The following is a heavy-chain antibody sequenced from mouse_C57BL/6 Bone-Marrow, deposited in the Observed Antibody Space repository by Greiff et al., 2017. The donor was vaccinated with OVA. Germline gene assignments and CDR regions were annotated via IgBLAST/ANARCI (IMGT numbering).Heavy chain of an antibody. CDR2: IYPRSGNT. Sequence: VQLQQSGAELARPGASVKLSCKASGYTFTSYGISWVKQRTGQGLEWIGEIYPRSGNTYYNEKFKGKATLTADKSSSTAYMELRSLTSEDSAVDVCARRGYGYPYYAMDYWGQGTSVTVSS. V-gene: IGHV1-81*01. D-gene: IGHD2-2*01. CDR3: ARRGYGYPYYAMDY. J-gene: IGHJ4*01. CDR1: GYTFTSYG.